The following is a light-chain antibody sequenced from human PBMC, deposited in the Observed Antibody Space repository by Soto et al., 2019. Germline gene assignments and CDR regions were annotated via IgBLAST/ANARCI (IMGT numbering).Light chain of an antibody. CDR2: DTS. V-gene: IGLV7-46*01. J-gene: IGLJ2*01. Sequence: QTVVTQEPSLTVSPGGTVTLTCGSSTGAVTSNHHPYWFQQKAGQAPRTLIYDTSNKHSWTPSRFSGSLLGDKAALTLSCAQHEDEAQYYCLLSYNAARVFGGGTQLTVL. CDR1: TGAVTSNHH. CDR3: LLSYNAARV.